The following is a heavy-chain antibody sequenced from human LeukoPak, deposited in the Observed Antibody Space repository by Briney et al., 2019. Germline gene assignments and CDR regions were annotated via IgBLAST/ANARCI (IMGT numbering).Heavy chain of an antibody. V-gene: IGHV3-21*04. Sequence: GGSLRLSCVASGFTFSSYSMNWIRQAPGKGLEWVSGIGGGGTEYYADSVKGRFIISSDSSQNLVHLQMNSLTVEDTAVYYCARAQRALDYWGQGTLVTVSS. CDR2: IGGGGTE. CDR1: GFTFSSYS. D-gene: IGHD1-1*01. CDR3: ARAQRALDY. J-gene: IGHJ4*02.